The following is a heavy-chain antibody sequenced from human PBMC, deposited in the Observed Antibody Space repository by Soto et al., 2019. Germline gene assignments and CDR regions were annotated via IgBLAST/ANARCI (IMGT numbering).Heavy chain of an antibody. Sequence: GASVKVSCKASGYTFTSCDINWVRQATGQGLEWMGWMNPNSGNTGYAQKFQGRVTMTRNTSISTAYMELSSLRSEDTAVYYCARKLISAYSSGWYPWGQGTLVTVSS. V-gene: IGHV1-8*01. CDR3: ARKLISAYSSGWYP. CDR2: MNPNSGNT. CDR1: GYTFTSCD. D-gene: IGHD6-19*01. J-gene: IGHJ5*02.